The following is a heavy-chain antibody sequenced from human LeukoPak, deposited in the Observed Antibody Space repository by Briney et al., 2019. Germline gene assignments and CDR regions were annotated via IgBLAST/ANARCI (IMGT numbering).Heavy chain of an antibody. D-gene: IGHD3-9*01. V-gene: IGHV1-69*01. Sequence: GSSVKVSCKASGGTFSSYAISWVRQAPGQGLEWMGGIIPIFGTANYAQKFQGRVTITADESTSTAYMELSRLRSDDTAVYYCARDKGEDWSPSKNGLDYWGQGTLVTVSS. CDR1: GGTFSSYA. J-gene: IGHJ4*02. CDR3: ARDKGEDWSPSKNGLDY. CDR2: IIPIFGTA.